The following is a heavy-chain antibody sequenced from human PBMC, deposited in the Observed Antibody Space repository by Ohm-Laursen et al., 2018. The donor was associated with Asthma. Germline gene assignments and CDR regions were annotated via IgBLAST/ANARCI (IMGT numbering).Heavy chain of an antibody. CDR3: ARGSLEGLQ. D-gene: IGHD5-24*01. CDR1: GFTFSDYF. CDR2: IFPDGRQT. V-gene: IGHV3-74*01. J-gene: IGHJ4*02. Sequence: SLRLSCTAPGFTFSDYFMHWVRQRPGGGLDWVSHIFPDGRQTSYADSVKGRFTISRDDAENTLYLQMNSLRADDSAVYYCARGSLEGLQWGQGTLVTVSS.